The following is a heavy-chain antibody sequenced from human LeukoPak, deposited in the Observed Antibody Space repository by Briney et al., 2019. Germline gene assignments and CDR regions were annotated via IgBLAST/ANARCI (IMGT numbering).Heavy chain of an antibody. D-gene: IGHD5-12*01. Sequence: GGSLRLSCAASGFTFSSYAMSWVRQAPGKGLEWVAVISYDGSNKYYADSVKGRFTISRDNSKNTLYLQMNSLRAEDTAVYYCARGGGYSGYDYDYWGQGTLVTVSS. V-gene: IGHV3-30-3*01. CDR1: GFTFSSYA. CDR3: ARGGGYSGYDYDY. CDR2: ISYDGSNK. J-gene: IGHJ4*02.